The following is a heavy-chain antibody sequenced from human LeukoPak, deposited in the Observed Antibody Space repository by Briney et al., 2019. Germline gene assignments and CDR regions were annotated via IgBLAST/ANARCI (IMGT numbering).Heavy chain of an antibody. D-gene: IGHD3-3*01. CDR2: IKHEEDGTEK. J-gene: IGHJ3*02. V-gene: IGHV3-7*05. Sequence: GGSLRLSCAASGFTFSIYWMSWVRQAPGKGLEWVANIKHEEDGTEKYYVDSVKGRFTISRDDAKNSLYLQMNSLRAEDTAVYYCARVRGGAFDIWGQGTMVGVSS. CDR1: GFTFSIYW. CDR3: ARVRGGAFDI.